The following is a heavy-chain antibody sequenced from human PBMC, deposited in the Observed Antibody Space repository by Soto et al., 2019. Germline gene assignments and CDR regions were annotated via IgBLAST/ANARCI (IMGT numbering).Heavy chain of an antibody. CDR2: IIPIFGTA. Sequence: GASVKVSCKASGGTFSSYAISWVRQAPGQGLEWMGGIIPIFGTANYAQKFQGRVTITADESTSTAYMELSSLRSEDTAVYYCARLGYSYGEGGYWGQGTLVTVSS. CDR3: ARLGYSYGEGGY. V-gene: IGHV1-69*13. D-gene: IGHD5-18*01. J-gene: IGHJ4*02. CDR1: GGTFSSYA.